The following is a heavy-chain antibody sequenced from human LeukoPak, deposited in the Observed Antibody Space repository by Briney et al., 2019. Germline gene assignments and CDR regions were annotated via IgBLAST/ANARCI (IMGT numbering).Heavy chain of an antibody. D-gene: IGHD3-22*01. Sequence: SETLSLTCAVYGESSFSSYYWSWIRQTPGGALEWIGEINHSGYTNFNPSLKSRVTLSIDTSKNQFSLRLNSVTAADTAVYYCSRQVVGNDYWGQGTLVTVSS. CDR2: INHSGYT. CDR3: SRQVVGNDY. CDR1: GESSFSSYY. V-gene: IGHV4-34*01. J-gene: IGHJ4*02.